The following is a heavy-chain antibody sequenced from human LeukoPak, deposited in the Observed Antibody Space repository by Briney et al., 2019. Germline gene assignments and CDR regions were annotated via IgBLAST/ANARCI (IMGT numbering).Heavy chain of an antibody. CDR3: AKDLIVVLPPARSNWFDP. CDR2: IGGSGIRT. J-gene: IGHJ5*02. Sequence: GGTLRLSCSASGFTFTTYGMNWVRQAPGKGLEWVSGIGGSGIRTYYADSVKGRFTISRDNSKNTLYLQMNSLRAEDTAVYYCAKDLIVVLPPARSNWFDPWGQGTLVTVSS. V-gene: IGHV3-23*01. CDR1: GFTFTTYG. D-gene: IGHD2-2*01.